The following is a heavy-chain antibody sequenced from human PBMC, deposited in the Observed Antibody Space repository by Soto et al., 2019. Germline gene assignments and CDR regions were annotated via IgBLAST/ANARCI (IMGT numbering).Heavy chain of an antibody. CDR2: IGPDGNSK. J-gene: IGHJ6*02. V-gene: IGHV3-30*02. CDR1: GFSFSGYG. CDR3: AKRLVAYDMDV. Sequence: GGSLRLSCAASGFSFSGYGMHWVRQAPGKGLEWVANIGPDGNSKSYADAVKGRVTISRDNSKNTLFLQMNSLRAEDTAVYYCAKRLVAYDMDVWGQGTTVTVSS.